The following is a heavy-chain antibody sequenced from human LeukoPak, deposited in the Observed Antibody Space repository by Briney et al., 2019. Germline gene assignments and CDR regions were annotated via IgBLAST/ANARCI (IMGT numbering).Heavy chain of an antibody. J-gene: IGHJ4*02. CDR1: GFTFSSYA. Sequence: PGGSLRLSCAASGFTFSSYAMSWVRQAPGKGLEWVSAISGSGGSTYYADSVKGRFTTSRDNSKNTLYLQMNSLRAEDTAVYYCAKDLLVAGAFDYWGQGTLVTVSS. D-gene: IGHD6-19*01. V-gene: IGHV3-23*01. CDR2: ISGSGGST. CDR3: AKDLLVAGAFDY.